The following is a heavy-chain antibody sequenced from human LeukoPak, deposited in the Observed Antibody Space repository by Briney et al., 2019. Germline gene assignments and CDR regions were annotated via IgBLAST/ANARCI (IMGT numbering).Heavy chain of an antibody. D-gene: IGHD3-3*01. V-gene: IGHV3-21*01. CDR3: ARVADYDFWSGYYTSYFDY. Sequence: GGSLRLSCAASGFTFSSYSMNWVRQAPGKGLEWVSSISGSSSYIYYADSVKGRFTISRDNAKNSLYLQMNSLRAEDTAVYYCARVADYDFWSGYYTSYFDYWGQGTLVTVSS. CDR1: GFTFSSYS. CDR2: ISGSSSYI. J-gene: IGHJ4*02.